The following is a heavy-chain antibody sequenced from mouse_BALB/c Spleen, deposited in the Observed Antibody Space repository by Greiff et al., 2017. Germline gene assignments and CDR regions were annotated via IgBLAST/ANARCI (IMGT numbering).Heavy chain of an antibody. CDR1: GFSLTSYG. CDR2: IWAGGST. CDR3: ARDGNYLYYAMDD. D-gene: IGHD2-1*01. J-gene: IGHJ4*01. V-gene: IGHV2-9*02. Sequence: VQLQQSGPGLVAPSQSLSITCTVSGFSLTSYGVHWVRQPPGKGLEWLGVIWAGGSTNYNSALMSRLSISKDNSKSQVFLKMNSLQTDDTAMYYCARDGNYLYYAMDDWGEGTSVTVSS.